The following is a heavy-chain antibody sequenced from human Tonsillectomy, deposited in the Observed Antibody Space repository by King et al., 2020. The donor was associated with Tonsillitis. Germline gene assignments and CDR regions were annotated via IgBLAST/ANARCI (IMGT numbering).Heavy chain of an antibody. CDR2: IYSGGST. CDR1: GFTVSSNY. D-gene: IGHD4-17*01. Sequence: VQLVESGGGLIQPGGSLRLSCAASGFTVSSNYMSWVRQAPGKGLEWVSVIYSGGSTYYADSVKGRFTISRDNSKNTLYLQMNSLRAEDTAVYYCARQSAYAYYYGMDVWGQGTTVTVSS. CDR3: ARQSAYAYYYGMDV. V-gene: IGHV3-53*01. J-gene: IGHJ6*02.